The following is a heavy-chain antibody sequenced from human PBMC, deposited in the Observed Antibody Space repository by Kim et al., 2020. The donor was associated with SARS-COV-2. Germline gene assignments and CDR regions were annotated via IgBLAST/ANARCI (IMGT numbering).Heavy chain of an antibody. V-gene: IGHV3-33*06. J-gene: IGHJ6*02. CDR2: IWYDGSNK. D-gene: IGHD3-22*01. CDR3: AKEGGYDSSGYQLYYYYGMDV. CDR1: GFTFSSYG. Sequence: GGSLRLSCAASGFTFSSYGMHWVRQAPGKGLEWVAVIWYDGSNKYYADSVKGRFTISRDNSKNTLYLQMNILRAEDTAVYYCAKEGGYDSSGYQLYYYYGMDVWGQGTTVTVSS.